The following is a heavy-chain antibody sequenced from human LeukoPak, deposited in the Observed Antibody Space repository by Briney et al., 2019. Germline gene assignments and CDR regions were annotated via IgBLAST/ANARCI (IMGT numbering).Heavy chain of an antibody. CDR3: AREGVTKYYFDY. D-gene: IGHD4-11*01. Sequence: NPSETLSLTCTVSGGSISFYYWSWIRQPPGKGLEWIGEINHSGSTNYNPSLKSRVTISVDTSKNQFSLKLSSVTAADTAVYYCAREGVTKYYFDYWGQGTLVTVSS. CDR1: GGSISFYY. CDR2: INHSGST. V-gene: IGHV4-34*01. J-gene: IGHJ4*02.